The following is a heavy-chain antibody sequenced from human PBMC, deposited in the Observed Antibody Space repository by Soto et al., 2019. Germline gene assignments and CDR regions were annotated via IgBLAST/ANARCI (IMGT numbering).Heavy chain of an antibody. CDR1: GYTFSSYG. Sequence: QVQLVQSGAEVKKPGASVKVSCKASGYTFSSYGISWVRQGPGQGLEWMGWISGYSGHTYYAQKFQGRVTMTTETSTITVYMELRSLRSDDTAVYYCAREWDNKSEHRSSWYDDFWGQGTLVTVSS. CDR3: AREWDNKSEHRSSWYDDF. CDR2: ISGYSGHT. V-gene: IGHV1-18*01. D-gene: IGHD6-13*01. J-gene: IGHJ4*02.